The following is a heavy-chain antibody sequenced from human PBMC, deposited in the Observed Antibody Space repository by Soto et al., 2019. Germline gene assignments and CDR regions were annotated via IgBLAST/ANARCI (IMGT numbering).Heavy chain of an antibody. Sequence: AAVKVSCKTSGYSFTSYAMHWVRQAPGQRLEWLGWINADNGDTKYSQKFSGRVTITRDTSANTAFMELSSLRSEDTAMYYCARELQGLYYFDFWGQGTLVTVSS. J-gene: IGHJ4*02. CDR3: ARELQGLYYFDF. CDR2: INADNGDT. D-gene: IGHD4-4*01. CDR1: GYSFTSYA. V-gene: IGHV1-3*01.